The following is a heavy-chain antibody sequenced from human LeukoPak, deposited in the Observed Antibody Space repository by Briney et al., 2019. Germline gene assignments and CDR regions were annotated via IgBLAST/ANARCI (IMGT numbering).Heavy chain of an antibody. CDR1: GGSFSGYY. CDR2: INHSGST. D-gene: IGHD3-22*01. J-gene: IGHJ4*02. Sequence: PSETLSLTCAVYGGSFSGYYWSWIRQPPGKGLEWIGEINHSGSTNYNPSLKSRVTISVDTSKNQFSLKLSSVTAADTAVYYCARDVDPRYYYDSSSYYYRYWGQGTLVTVSS. V-gene: IGHV4-34*01. CDR3: ARDVDPRYYYDSSSYYYRY.